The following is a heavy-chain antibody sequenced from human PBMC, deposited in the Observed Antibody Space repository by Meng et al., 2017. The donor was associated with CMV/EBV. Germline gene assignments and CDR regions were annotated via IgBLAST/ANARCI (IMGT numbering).Heavy chain of an antibody. J-gene: IGHJ6*02. CDR3: ARDWITIFDYYYGMDV. D-gene: IGHD3-3*01. V-gene: IGHV4-59*01. CDR1: GGSISSYY. CDR2: IYYSGST. Sequence: SETLSLTCTASGGSISSYYWSWIRQPPGKGLEWIGYIYYSGSTNYNPSLKSRVTISVDTSKNQFSLKLSSVTAADTAVYYCARDWITIFDYYYGMDVWGQGTTVTVSS.